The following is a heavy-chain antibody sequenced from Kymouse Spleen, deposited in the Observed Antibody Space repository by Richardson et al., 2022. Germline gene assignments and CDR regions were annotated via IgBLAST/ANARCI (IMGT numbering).Heavy chain of an antibody. CDR2: INHSGST. J-gene: IGHJ4*02. D-gene: IGHD3-10*01. CDR1: GGSFSGYY. CDR3: ASMVRGALFDY. Sequence: QVQLQQWGAGLLKPSETLSLTCAVYGGSFSGYYWSWIRQPPGKGLEWIGEINHSGSTNYNPSLKSRVTISVDTSKNQFSLKLSSVTAADTAVYYCASMVRGALFDYWGQGTLVTVSS. V-gene: IGHV4-34*01.